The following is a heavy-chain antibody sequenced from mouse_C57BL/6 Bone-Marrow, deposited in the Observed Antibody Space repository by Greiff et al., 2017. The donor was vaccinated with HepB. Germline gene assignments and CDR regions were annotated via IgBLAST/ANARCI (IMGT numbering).Heavy chain of an antibody. Sequence: EVQLQQSGTVLARPGASVKMSCKTSGYTFTSYWMHWVKQRTGQGLEWIGAIYPGNSDTSYNQKFKGKAKLTAVTSASTAYMELSSLTNEYSAVYYCTRWDGYLYALDYWGQGTSVTVSS. CDR3: TRWDGYLYALDY. CDR1: GYTFTSYW. J-gene: IGHJ4*01. D-gene: IGHD2-3*01. CDR2: IYPGNSDT. V-gene: IGHV1-5*01.